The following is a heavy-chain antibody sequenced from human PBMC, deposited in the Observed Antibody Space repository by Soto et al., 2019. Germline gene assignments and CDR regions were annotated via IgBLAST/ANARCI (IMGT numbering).Heavy chain of an antibody. J-gene: IGHJ4*02. CDR3: ARSHDDYGDYYFDY. D-gene: IGHD4-17*01. V-gene: IGHV3-7*03. CDR1: GFTFSSYW. Sequence: GGSLRLSCAASGFTFSSYWMSWVRQAPGKGLEWVANIKQDGSEKYYVDSVKVRFTISRDNAKNSLYLQMNSLRAEDTAVYYCARSHDDYGDYYFDYWGQGTLVTVSS. CDR2: IKQDGSEK.